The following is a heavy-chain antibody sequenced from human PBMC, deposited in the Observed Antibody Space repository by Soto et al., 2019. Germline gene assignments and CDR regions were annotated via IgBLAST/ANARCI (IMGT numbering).Heavy chain of an antibody. CDR3: ATGSGDKYYFDY. Sequence: QVQLVESGGGVVQPGRSLRLSYAASGFTFSSYGMHWVRQAPGKGLEWVAVIWYDGSNKYYADSVKGRFTISRDNSKNMLYLQMNSLRAEDTAVYYCATGSGDKYYFDYWGQGTLVTVSS. CDR2: IWYDGSNK. V-gene: IGHV3-33*01. CDR1: GFTFSSYG. D-gene: IGHD2-15*01. J-gene: IGHJ4*02.